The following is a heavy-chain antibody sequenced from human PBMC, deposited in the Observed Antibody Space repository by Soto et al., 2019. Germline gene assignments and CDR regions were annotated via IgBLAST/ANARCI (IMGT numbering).Heavy chain of an antibody. V-gene: IGHV4-34*01. CDR3: ARDKITGLLDY. CDR2: INHSGST. Sequence: QVQLQQWGAGLLNPSETLSLTCAVYGGSFSGYYWTWIRQPPGTGLEWIGEINHSGSTNYNPSLTSPVTISVDTSKNQFSLKLTSVTAADTAVYYCARDKITGLLDYWGQGTVVNVSS. J-gene: IGHJ4*02. CDR1: GGSFSGYY. D-gene: IGHD2-8*02.